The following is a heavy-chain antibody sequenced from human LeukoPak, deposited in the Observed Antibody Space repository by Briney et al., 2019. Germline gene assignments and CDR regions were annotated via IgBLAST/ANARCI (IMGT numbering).Heavy chain of an antibody. V-gene: IGHV3-23*01. J-gene: IGHJ4*02. CDR3: AKPPKSYQLLLFDY. D-gene: IGHD2-2*01. Sequence: GGSLRLSCAASGFTFSSYAMSWAGKPPGKGWNGASAISGSGGSTYYADSVKGRFTISRDNSKNTLYLQMNSLRAEDTAVYYCAKPPKSYQLLLFDYWGQGTLVTVSS. CDR1: GFTFSSYA. CDR2: ISGSGGST.